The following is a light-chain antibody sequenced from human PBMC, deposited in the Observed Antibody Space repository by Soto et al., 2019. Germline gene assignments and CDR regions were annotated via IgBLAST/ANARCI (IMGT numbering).Light chain of an antibody. V-gene: IGKV3-20*01. CDR3: QQYGSSGT. CDR2: GAS. J-gene: IGKJ1*01. Sequence: EIVLTQSPGTLSLSPGERATLSGRASQSVSSYLAWYQQKPGQAPRLLIYGASNRATGIPDRFSGSGSGTDFTLTISRLEPEDFAVYYCQQYGSSGTFGQGTKVDIK. CDR1: QSVSSY.